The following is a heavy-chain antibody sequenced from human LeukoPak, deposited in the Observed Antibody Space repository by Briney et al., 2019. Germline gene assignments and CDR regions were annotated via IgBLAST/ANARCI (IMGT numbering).Heavy chain of an antibody. CDR3: ARLGGDTYYFGSASYPNWYFDL. V-gene: IGHV5-51*01. CDR1: GSPFTSYW. CDR2: IYPDDSDT. D-gene: IGHD3-10*01. Sequence: GESLKISCQASGSPFTSYWIGWVRQLPGKGLECMGIIYPDDSDTTYSPSFQGQVTISADKSFNTAYLQWSSLKASDTAIYYCARLGGDTYYFGSASYPNWYFDLWGRGTLVTVSS. J-gene: IGHJ2*01.